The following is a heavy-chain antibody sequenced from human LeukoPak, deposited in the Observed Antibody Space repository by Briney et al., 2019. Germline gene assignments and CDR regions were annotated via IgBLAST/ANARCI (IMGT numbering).Heavy chain of an antibody. V-gene: IGHV3-7*01. D-gene: IGHD2-8*01. CDR1: GFKFNNYW. CDR3: AKGDNGALHF. CDR2: IKQDSSEE. J-gene: IGHJ3*01. Sequence: PGGSLRLSCVASGFKFNNYWMNWVRQAPGKGLEWVASIKQDSSEEHYVDSVRGRFTISRDNAKNSLYLQMNSLRVKDTAVYYCAKGDNGALHFWGRGTMVTVSS.